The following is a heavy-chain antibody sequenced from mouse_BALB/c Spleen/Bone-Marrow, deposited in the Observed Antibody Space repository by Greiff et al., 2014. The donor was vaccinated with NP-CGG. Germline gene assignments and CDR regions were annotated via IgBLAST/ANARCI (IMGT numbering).Heavy chain of an antibody. D-gene: IGHD1-1*01. CDR2: ISSGGSYT. J-gene: IGHJ1*01. Sequence: EVKLVESGGGLVKPGGSLKLSCAASGFTFSSYAMSWVRQTPEKRLVWVATISSGGSYTYYADSVKGRFTISRDTAKNTLYLQMSSLRSEDTAIYYCARQDYYGSSPHWYFDVWGAGTTVTVSS. CDR1: GFTFSSYA. CDR3: ARQDYYGSSPHWYFDV. V-gene: IGHV5-9-3*01.